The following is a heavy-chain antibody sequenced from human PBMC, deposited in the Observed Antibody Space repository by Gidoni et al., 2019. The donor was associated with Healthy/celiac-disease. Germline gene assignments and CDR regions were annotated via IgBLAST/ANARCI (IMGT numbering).Heavy chain of an antibody. J-gene: IGHJ5*02. CDR2: ISYDGSNK. V-gene: IGHV3-30*04. Sequence: QVQLVESGGGVVQPGRSLRLSCAASGFTFSSYAMHWVRQAPGKGLEWVAVISYDGSNKYYADSVKGRFTISRDNSKNTLYLQMNSLRAEDTAVYYCARVGTEWLFFTAGFWFDPWGQGTLVTVSS. CDR3: ARVGTEWLFFTAGFWFDP. CDR1: GFTFSSYA. D-gene: IGHD3-3*01.